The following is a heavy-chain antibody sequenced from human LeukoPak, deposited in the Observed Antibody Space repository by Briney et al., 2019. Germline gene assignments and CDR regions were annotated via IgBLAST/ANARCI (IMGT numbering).Heavy chain of an antibody. Sequence: GGSLRLSCAASGFSLSSYAMSCVRQAPGEGLEWVSAISGSGGSTYYADSVKGRFTISRDNSKNTLYLQMNSLRAEDTAVYYCAKDRRRVCSGYHFDYWGQGTLVTVSS. CDR2: ISGSGGST. CDR3: AKDRRRVCSGYHFDY. CDR1: GFSLSSYA. V-gene: IGHV3-23*01. J-gene: IGHJ4*02. D-gene: IGHD3-3*01.